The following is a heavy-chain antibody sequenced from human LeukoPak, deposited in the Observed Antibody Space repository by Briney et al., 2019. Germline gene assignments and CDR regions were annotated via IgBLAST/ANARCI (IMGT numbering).Heavy chain of an antibody. CDR2: IYYSGST. J-gene: IGHJ3*02. CDR3: ARGPYDSSGYYNAFDI. V-gene: IGHV4-39*07. CDR1: GGSISSSSYY. D-gene: IGHD3-22*01. Sequence: SETLSLTCTVSGGSISSSSYYWGWIRQPPGKGLEWIGSIYYSGSTYYNPSLKSRVTISVDTSKNQFSLKLSSVTAADTAVYYCARGPYDSSGYYNAFDIWGQGTMVTVSS.